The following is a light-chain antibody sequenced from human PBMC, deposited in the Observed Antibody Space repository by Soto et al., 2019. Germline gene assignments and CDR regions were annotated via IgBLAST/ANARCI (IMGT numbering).Light chain of an antibody. J-gene: IGKJ3*01. V-gene: IGKV1-39*01. Sequence: DNQMNQGPCSLSATVGNRSNNTCRVSQNIAFYLNWYQQKPGKAPNLLISAASNLQSGVPSRFSGSGSGTDFTLTISSLQPEDFATYYCQHCYSTPFAFGPGTKVDIK. CDR1: QNIAFY. CDR2: AAS. CDR3: QHCYSTPFA.